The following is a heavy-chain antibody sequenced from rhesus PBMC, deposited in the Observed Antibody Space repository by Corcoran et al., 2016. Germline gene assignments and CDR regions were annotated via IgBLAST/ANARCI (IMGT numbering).Heavy chain of an antibody. CDR3: AREVAAAGPFDY. V-gene: IGHV4S10*01. CDR1: GGSISGYYY. Sequence: QVQLQESGPGLVKPSETLSLTCAVSGGSISGYYYWSWIRQPPGKGLEWTGYIYGSSTSTNYNPSLNGRVTISKDTSKNQFSLKLGSVTAADTAVYYCAREVAAAGPFDYWGQGVLVTVSS. J-gene: IGHJ4*01. CDR2: IYGSSTST. D-gene: IGHD6S26*01.